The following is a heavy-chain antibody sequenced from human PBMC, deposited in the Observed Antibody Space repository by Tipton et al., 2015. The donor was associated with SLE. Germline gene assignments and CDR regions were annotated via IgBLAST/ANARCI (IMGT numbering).Heavy chain of an antibody. Sequence: TLSLTCAVYGGSFSGYYWSWIRQPPGKGLEWIGEINHSGGTNYNPSLKSRVTISVDTSKNQFSLKLSSATAADTAVYYCARGVPGELRGSDWILDAFNIWGQGTEVTVSS. D-gene: IGHD3-16*01. CDR2: INHSGGT. J-gene: IGHJ3*02. CDR1: GGSFSGYY. CDR3: ARGVPGELRGSDWILDAFNI. V-gene: IGHV4-34*01.